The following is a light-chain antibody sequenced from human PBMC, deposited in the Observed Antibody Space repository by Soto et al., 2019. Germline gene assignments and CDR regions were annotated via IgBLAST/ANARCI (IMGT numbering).Light chain of an antibody. CDR3: QQYNNWPPYT. CDR1: QSVSSN. CDR2: GAS. J-gene: IGKJ2*01. V-gene: IGKV3-15*01. Sequence: EILMTQSPATLSVSPGERATLSCRASQSVSSNLAWYQQKPGQAPRLLIYGASSRATGIPARFSGSGSGTEFTLTISCLQPEDFAVYYCQQYNNWPPYTFGQGTKLEIK.